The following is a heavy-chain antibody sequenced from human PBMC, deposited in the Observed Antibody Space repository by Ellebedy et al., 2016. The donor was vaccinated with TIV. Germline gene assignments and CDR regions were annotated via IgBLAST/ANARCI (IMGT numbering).Heavy chain of an antibody. CDR1: GYTFTSYG. D-gene: IGHD3-9*01. J-gene: IGHJ3*02. Sequence: ASVKVSXXASGYTFTSYGISWVRQAPGQGLEWMGIINPSGGSTNYAQKLQGRVTMTTDTSTSTAYMELRSLRSDDTAVYYCAREPSPLRYFDWFHDAFDIWGQGTMVTVSS. CDR3: AREPSPLRYFDWFHDAFDI. V-gene: IGHV1-18*01. CDR2: INPSGGST.